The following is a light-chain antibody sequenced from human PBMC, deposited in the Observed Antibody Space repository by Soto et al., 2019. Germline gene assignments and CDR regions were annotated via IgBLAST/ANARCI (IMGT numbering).Light chain of an antibody. Sequence: QSVLTQPPSVSGAPGQRVTISCTGSSSNIGAGYDVHWYQQLPGTAPKLLIYGNSNRPSGVPDRFSGSKSGTSASLAITGIQAEDEADYYCQSYDGSLSGGVFGGGTKVTVL. V-gene: IGLV1-40*01. CDR1: SSNIGAGYD. CDR2: GNS. J-gene: IGLJ3*02. CDR3: QSYDGSLSGGV.